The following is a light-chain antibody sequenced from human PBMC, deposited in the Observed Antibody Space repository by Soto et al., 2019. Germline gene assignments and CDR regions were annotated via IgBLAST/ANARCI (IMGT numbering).Light chain of an antibody. CDR3: CSYAGSYTLV. V-gene: IGLV2-11*01. CDR2: DVS. CDR1: TSDVGGYNY. Sequence: QSVLTQPRSVSASPGPSVTISCTGTTSDVGGYNYVSWYQQHPCQAPKLMIYDVSKRPSGVPDRFSGSKSGNTASLTISGLQAEDEADYYCCSYAGSYTLVFGGGTKLTVL. J-gene: IGLJ3*02.